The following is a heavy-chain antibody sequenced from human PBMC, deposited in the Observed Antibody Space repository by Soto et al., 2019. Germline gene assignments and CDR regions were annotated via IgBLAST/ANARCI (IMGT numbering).Heavy chain of an antibody. CDR3: ARLIARGSYRYYFDY. Sequence: SETLSLTCTVSGGSISSSSYYWGWIRQPPGKGLEWIGSIYYSGSTYCNPSLKSRVTISVDTSKNQFSLKLSSVTAADTAVYYCARLIARGSYRYYFDYWGQGTLVTVSS. J-gene: IGHJ4*02. D-gene: IGHD1-26*01. CDR1: GGSISSSSYY. V-gene: IGHV4-39*01. CDR2: IYYSGST.